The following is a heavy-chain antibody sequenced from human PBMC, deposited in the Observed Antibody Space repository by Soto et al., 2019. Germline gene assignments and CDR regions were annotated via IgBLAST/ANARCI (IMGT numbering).Heavy chain of an antibody. Sequence: GGSLRLSCAASGFTFSSYSMNWVRQAPGKGLEWVSSISSSSSYTNYADSVKGRFTISRDNAKNSLYLQMNSLRAEDTAVYYCARDLNYDSSGYWIAFDIWGQGTMVTVSS. CDR3: ARDLNYDSSGYWIAFDI. J-gene: IGHJ3*02. D-gene: IGHD3-22*01. V-gene: IGHV3-21*04. CDR2: ISSSSSYT. CDR1: GFTFSSYS.